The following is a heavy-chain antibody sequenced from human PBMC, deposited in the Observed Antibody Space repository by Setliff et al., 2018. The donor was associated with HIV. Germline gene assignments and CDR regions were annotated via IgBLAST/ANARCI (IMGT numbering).Heavy chain of an antibody. Sequence: PSETLSLTCTVSGGSISSGGYYWSWIRQHPGKGLEWIGYIYYSGSTYYNPSLKSRVTISIDTSKNQFSLKLSSVTAADTAVYYCARGLAVVTDSDYDTNYYYYYYMDVWGKGTTVTSP. CDR3: ARGLAVVTDSDYDTNYYYYYYMDV. CDR2: IYYSGST. J-gene: IGHJ6*03. D-gene: IGHD5-12*01. CDR1: GGSISSGGYY. V-gene: IGHV4-31*03.